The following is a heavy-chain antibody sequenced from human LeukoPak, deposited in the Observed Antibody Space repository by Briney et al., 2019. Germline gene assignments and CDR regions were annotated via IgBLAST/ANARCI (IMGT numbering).Heavy chain of an antibody. CDR2: IYYSGST. CDR3: ARGGLLDFWSGSLDY. Sequence: SETLSLTCAAYGGSFSGYYWSWIRQPPGKGLEWIGYIYYSGSTYYNPSLKSRVTISVDTSKNQFSLKLSSVTAADTAVYYCARGGLLDFWSGSLDYWGQGTLVTVSS. CDR1: GGSFSGYY. V-gene: IGHV4-30-4*08. D-gene: IGHD3-3*01. J-gene: IGHJ4*02.